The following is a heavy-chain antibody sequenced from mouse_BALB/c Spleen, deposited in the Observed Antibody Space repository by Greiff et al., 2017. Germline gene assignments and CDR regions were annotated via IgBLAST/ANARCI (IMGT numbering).Heavy chain of an antibody. J-gene: IGHJ3*01. D-gene: IGHD2-3*01. Sequence: VQLQQSGAELVKPGASVKLSCTASGFNIKDTYMHWVKQRPEQGLEWIGRIDPANGNTKYDPKFQGKATITADTSSNTAYLQLSSLTSEDTAVYYCARGDDGYSAWFAYWGQGTLVTVSA. CDR2: IDPANGNT. CDR3: ARGDDGYSAWFAY. V-gene: IGHV14-3*02. CDR1: GFNIKDTY.